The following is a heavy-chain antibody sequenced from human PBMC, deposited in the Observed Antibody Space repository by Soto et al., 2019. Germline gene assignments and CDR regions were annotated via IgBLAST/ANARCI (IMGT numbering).Heavy chain of an antibody. CDR2: IIPIFGTA. CDR1: GGTFSSYA. CDR3: ARGRPGTGTTYYYYGMDV. J-gene: IGHJ6*02. D-gene: IGHD1-7*01. Sequence: QVQLVQSGAEVKKPGSSVKVSCKASGGTFSSYAISWVRQAPGQGLEWMGGIIPIFGTANYAQKFQGRVTITADESTSTAYMELSSPRSEDTAVYYCARGRPGTGTTYYYYGMDVWGQGTTVTVSS. V-gene: IGHV1-69*01.